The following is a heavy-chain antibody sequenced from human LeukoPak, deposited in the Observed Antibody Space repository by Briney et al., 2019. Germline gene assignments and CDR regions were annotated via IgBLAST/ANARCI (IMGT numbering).Heavy chain of an antibody. J-gene: IGHJ6*03. CDR2: INPNSGGT. D-gene: IGHD2-2*01. V-gene: IGHV1-2*02. CDR1: GYTFTGYY. Sequence: ASVKVSCKASGYTFTGYYMHWVRQAPGQGLEWMGWINPNSGGTSYAQKFQGRVTMTRDTSISTAYMELSRLRSDDTAVYYCARDFRYQLLLFHMDVWGKGTTVTVSS. CDR3: ARDFRYQLLLFHMDV.